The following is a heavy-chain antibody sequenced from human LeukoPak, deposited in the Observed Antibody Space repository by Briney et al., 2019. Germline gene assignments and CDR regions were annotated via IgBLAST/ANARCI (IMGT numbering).Heavy chain of an antibody. CDR1: GYTFTNYA. Sequence: ASVRVSCKASGYTFTNYAMHWVRQAPGQGLEWMGWITPGGGTNYPQNFQGRVAITWDTSITTAYMDLSRLTSDDTAVYYCARDRYGDGFAHFGYWGQGVLVTVSS. CDR2: ITPGGGT. J-gene: IGHJ4*02. CDR3: ARDRYGDGFAHFGY. V-gene: IGHV1-2*02. D-gene: IGHD5-24*01.